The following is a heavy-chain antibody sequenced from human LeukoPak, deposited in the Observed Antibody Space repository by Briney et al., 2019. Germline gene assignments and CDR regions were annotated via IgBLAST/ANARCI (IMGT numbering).Heavy chain of an antibody. CDR3: AGTYYYDSSGYYHCSL. D-gene: IGHD3-22*01. CDR2: IYYSGST. V-gene: IGHV4-59*01. Sequence: SETLSLTCTVSGGSISSYYWSWIRQPPGKGLEWIGYIYYSGSTNYNPSLKSRVTISVDTSKNQFSLKLSSVTAADTAVYYCAGTYYYDSSGYYHCSLWGQGTLVTVS. CDR1: GGSISSYY. J-gene: IGHJ4*02.